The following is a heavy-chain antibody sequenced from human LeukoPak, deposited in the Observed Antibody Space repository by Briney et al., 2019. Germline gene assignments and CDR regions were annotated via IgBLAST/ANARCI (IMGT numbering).Heavy chain of an antibody. CDR2: ISGSGGST. D-gene: IGHD2/OR15-2a*01. CDR3: AKDQHFAISNYDY. J-gene: IGHJ4*02. CDR1: GFTFSSYA. V-gene: IGHV3-23*01. Sequence: PGGSLRLSCAASGFTFSSYAMSWVRQAPGKGLEWVSGISGSGGSTYYVDSVKGRFTISRDNSKNTLYLQLNSLRVEDTAVYYCAKDQHFAISNYDYWGQGTLVTVSS.